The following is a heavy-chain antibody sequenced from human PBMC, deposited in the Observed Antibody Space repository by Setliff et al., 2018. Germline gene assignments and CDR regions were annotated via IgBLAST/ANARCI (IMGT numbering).Heavy chain of an antibody. CDR2: IYTSGST. CDR1: GGSISSGSYY. Sequence: SETLSLTCTVSGGSISSGSYYWSWIRQPAGKGLEWIGHIYTSGSTNYNPSLKSRVTISVDTSKNQFSLKLSSVTAADTAVYSCARESRYYYGSGSLKGFDPWGQGPLVTVSS. V-gene: IGHV4-61*09. J-gene: IGHJ5*02. D-gene: IGHD3-10*01. CDR3: ARESRYYYGSGSLKGFDP.